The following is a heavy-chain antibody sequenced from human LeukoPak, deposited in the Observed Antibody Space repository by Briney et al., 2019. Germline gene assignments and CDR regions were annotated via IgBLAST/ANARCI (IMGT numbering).Heavy chain of an antibody. V-gene: IGHV1-2*02. J-gene: IGHJ4*02. CDR1: GYTFTGYY. CDR2: INPNSGGT. CDR3: ARRWFGELWYYFDY. Sequence: ASVKVSCKASGYTFTGYYMHWVRQAPGQGLEWMGWINPNSGGTNYAQKFQGRVTITRNTSISTAYMELSSLRSEDTAVYYCARRWFGELWYYFDYWGQGTLVTVSS. D-gene: IGHD3-10*01.